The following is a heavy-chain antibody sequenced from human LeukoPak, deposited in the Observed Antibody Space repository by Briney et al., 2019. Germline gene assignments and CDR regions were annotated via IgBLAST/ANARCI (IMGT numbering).Heavy chain of an antibody. CDR1: GGSFSGYY. Sequence: PSETLSLTCAVYGGSFSGYYWSWIRQPPGKGLEWIGEINHSGSTNYNPSLKSRVTISVDTSKNQFSLKLSSVTAADTAVYYCARDSYGSGSSVSRDYWGQGTLVTVSS. CDR2: INHSGST. V-gene: IGHV4-34*01. D-gene: IGHD3-10*01. J-gene: IGHJ4*02. CDR3: ARDSYGSGSSVSRDY.